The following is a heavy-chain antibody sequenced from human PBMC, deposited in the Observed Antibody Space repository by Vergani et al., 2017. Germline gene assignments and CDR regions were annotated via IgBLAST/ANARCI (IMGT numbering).Heavy chain of an antibody. CDR2: IKENGSEK. CDR1: GFIFSSYW. CDR3: ARWYSLGSY. D-gene: IGHD2-15*01. V-gene: IGHV3-7*01. Sequence: EVQLVESGGGLVQPGGSLRLSCAASGFIFSSYWMHWVRQAPGNGLEWVAAIKENGSEKQYVDSLKGRFTISRDNAKKSLYLQMNSLRGEDTAVYYCARWYSLGSYWGQGTLVTVSS. J-gene: IGHJ4*02.